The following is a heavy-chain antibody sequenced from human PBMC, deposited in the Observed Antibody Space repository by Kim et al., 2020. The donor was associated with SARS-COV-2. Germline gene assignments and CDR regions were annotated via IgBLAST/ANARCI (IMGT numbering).Heavy chain of an antibody. Sequence: SETLSLTCTVSGGSISSSSYYWGWIRQPPGKGLEWIGSIYYSGSTYYNPSLKSRVTISVDTSKNQFSLKLSSVTAADTAVYYCARRKGTSHWTGRNAYYYYYMDVWGKGTTVTVSS. J-gene: IGHJ6*03. D-gene: IGHD2-2*01. V-gene: IGHV4-39*01. CDR1: GGSISSSSYY. CDR2: IYYSGST. CDR3: ARRKGTSHWTGRNAYYYYYMDV.